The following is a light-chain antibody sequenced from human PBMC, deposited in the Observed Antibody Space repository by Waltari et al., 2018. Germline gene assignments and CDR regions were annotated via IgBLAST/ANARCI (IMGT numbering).Light chain of an antibody. Sequence: EIVLTQSPGTLSLSPGEGATLSCRASQSVGRSLVWYQQKPGQAPRLVISGESSRATGIPYRFSGSGSGTDFSLTISRLEPEDFAVYYCQHYVRLPVTFGRGTKVEIK. CDR1: QSVGRS. V-gene: IGKV3-20*01. J-gene: IGKJ4*02. CDR2: GES. CDR3: QHYVRLPVT.